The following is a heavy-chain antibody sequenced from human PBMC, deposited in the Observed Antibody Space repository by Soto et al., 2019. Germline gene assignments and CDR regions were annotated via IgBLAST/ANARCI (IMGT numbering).Heavy chain of an antibody. D-gene: IGHD3-3*01. Sequence: PGESLKSSCKASGYSFSNYWIGWVRQMSGKGLEWMGIIYPGDSDTRYSPSFQGQVTISADKSISTAYLQWSSLKASDTAMYYCARQSNYDFWSGYSNYYGMDVWGQGTTVTVSS. J-gene: IGHJ6*02. V-gene: IGHV5-51*01. CDR3: ARQSNYDFWSGYSNYYGMDV. CDR2: IYPGDSDT. CDR1: GYSFSNYW.